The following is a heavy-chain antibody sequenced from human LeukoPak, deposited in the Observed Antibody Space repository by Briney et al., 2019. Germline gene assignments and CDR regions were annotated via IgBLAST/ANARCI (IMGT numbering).Heavy chain of an antibody. V-gene: IGHV4-39*07. Sequence: SETLSLTCTVSGGSISSSRYYWGWIRQPPGKGLEWIGTIYYSGSTYYHPSLKSRVTISVDKSKNQFSLKLSSVTAADTAVYYCASRITMVRGVSGGWFDPWGQGTLVTVSS. CDR1: GGSISSSRYY. CDR3: ASRITMVRGVSGGWFDP. CDR2: IYYSGST. D-gene: IGHD3-10*01. J-gene: IGHJ5*02.